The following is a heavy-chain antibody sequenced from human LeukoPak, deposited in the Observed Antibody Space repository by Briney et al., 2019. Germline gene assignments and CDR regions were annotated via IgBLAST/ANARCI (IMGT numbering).Heavy chain of an antibody. CDR3: ARSRAYYYGMDV. CDR1: GFTFSSYS. D-gene: IGHD3-10*01. Sequence: GGSLRLSCAASGFTFSSYSMNWVRQAPGKGLEWVSSISSSSSYIYYADSVRGRFTISRDNAKNSLYLQMNSLRAEDTAVYYCARSRAYYYGMDVWGQGTTVTVSS. CDR2: ISSSSSYI. V-gene: IGHV3-21*01. J-gene: IGHJ6*02.